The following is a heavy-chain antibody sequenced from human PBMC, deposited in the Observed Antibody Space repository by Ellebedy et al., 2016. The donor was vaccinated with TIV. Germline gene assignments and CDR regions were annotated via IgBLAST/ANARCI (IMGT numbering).Heavy chain of an antibody. CDR3: ARRSRYSSGWYRAWFDP. V-gene: IGHV1-24*01. CDR2: FDPEDGET. CDR1: GYTLTELS. Sequence: AASVKVSCKVSGYTLTELSMHWVRQAPGKGLEWMGGFDPEDGETIYAQKFQGRVTMTRNTSISTAYMELSSLRSEDTAVYYCARRSRYSSGWYRAWFDPWGQGTLVTVSS. J-gene: IGHJ5*02. D-gene: IGHD6-19*01.